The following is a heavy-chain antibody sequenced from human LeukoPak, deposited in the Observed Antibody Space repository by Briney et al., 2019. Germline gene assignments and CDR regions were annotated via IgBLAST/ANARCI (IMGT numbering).Heavy chain of an antibody. CDR3: AKAPTVGPTGGYYGMDV. J-gene: IGHJ6*02. Sequence: GGSLRLSCAASGFTFSSYAMSWVRQAPGKGLEWVSAISGSGGSTYYADSVKGRFTISRDNSKNTLYLQMNGLRAEDTAVYYCAKAPTVGPTGGYYGMDVWGQGTTVTVSS. CDR2: ISGSGGST. V-gene: IGHV3-23*01. CDR1: GFTFSSYA. D-gene: IGHD4-23*01.